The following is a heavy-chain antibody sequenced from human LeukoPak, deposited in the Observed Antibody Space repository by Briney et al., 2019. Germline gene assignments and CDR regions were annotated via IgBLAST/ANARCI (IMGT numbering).Heavy chain of an antibody. Sequence: GASVKASCKASGYTFTSYAMNWVRQAPGQGLEWMGWINTNAGNPTYAQGFTGRFVFSLDTSVSTAYLQISSLKAEDTAVYYCARDQLVRGAGAVHYWGQGTLVTVSS. CDR1: GYTFTSYA. V-gene: IGHV7-4-1*02. J-gene: IGHJ4*02. CDR3: ARDQLVRGAGAVHY. CDR2: INTNAGNP. D-gene: IGHD3-10*01.